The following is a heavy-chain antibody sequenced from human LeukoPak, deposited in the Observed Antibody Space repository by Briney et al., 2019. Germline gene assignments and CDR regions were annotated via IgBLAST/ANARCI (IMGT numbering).Heavy chain of an antibody. CDR2: ISSTGTTT. Sequence: GGSLRLSCAASGFTFSTYSMHWVRQPPGKGLEWVSYISSTGTTTCYADSVKSRFTISRDNAKNSLYLQMNSLRDEDTAVYYCARDYKWGFDYWGQGTLVTVSS. V-gene: IGHV3-48*02. CDR1: GFTFSTYS. CDR3: ARDYKWGFDY. J-gene: IGHJ4*02. D-gene: IGHD1-20*01.